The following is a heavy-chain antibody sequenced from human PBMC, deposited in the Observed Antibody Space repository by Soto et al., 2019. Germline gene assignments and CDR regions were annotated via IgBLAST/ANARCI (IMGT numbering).Heavy chain of an antibody. Sequence: GASVKVSCKASGGTFSSYTISWVRQAPGQGLEWMGGIIPIFDTTNYAKKFQGRLTITADKPTSTAYMELSSLRSEDTAVYYCAITSYSGYDCLVTYGLDVSCPATTVTGSS. J-gene: IGHJ6*02. CDR2: IIPIFDTT. D-gene: IGHD5-12*01. CDR3: AITSYSGYDCLVTYGLDV. V-gene: IGHV1-69*06. CDR1: GGTFSSYT.